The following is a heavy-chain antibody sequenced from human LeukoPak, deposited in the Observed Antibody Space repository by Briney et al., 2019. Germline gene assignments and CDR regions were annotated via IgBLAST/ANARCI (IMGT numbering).Heavy chain of an antibody. J-gene: IGHJ6*02. D-gene: IGHD3-10*01. V-gene: IGHV3-74*01. CDR2: INSDGSWT. CDR1: GNYW. CDR3: AKVWFGELPGGMDV. Sequence: PGGSLRLSCAASGNYWMHWVRQAPGKGLVWVSHINSDGSWTSYADSVKGRFTISKDNAKNTVYLQMNSLRAEDTAVYYCAKVWFGELPGGMDVWGQGTTVTVSS.